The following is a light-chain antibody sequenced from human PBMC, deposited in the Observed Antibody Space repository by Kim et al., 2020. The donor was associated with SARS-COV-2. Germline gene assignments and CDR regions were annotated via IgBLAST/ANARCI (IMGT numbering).Light chain of an antibody. CDR1: NSGSKS. V-gene: IGLV3-21*04. CDR3: QVWDKSGDHPV. Sequence: APGKTARITCGGNNSGSKSVHWYQQKPGPAPVLVIYYDSDRPSGIPERFSGSNSGNTATLTISRVEAGDEADYSCQVWDKSGDHPVFGGGTQLTVL. CDR2: YDS. J-gene: IGLJ2*01.